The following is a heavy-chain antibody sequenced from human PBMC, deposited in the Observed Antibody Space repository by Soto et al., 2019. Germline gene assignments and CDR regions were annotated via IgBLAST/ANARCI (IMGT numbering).Heavy chain of an antibody. V-gene: IGHV3-66*01. CDR3: ARAATLTPVYDY. J-gene: IGHJ4*02. CDR2: IYSDGTT. CDR1: GFTVSNNY. D-gene: IGHD6-25*01. Sequence: QLVESGGGLVQPGGPLRLSCAASGFTVSNNYMSWVRQAPGKALEWVSIIYSDGTTYYADSVKDRFTISRDNSKNTLYLQMSSLTADDTAVYYCARAATLTPVYDYWGQGTLVTVSS.